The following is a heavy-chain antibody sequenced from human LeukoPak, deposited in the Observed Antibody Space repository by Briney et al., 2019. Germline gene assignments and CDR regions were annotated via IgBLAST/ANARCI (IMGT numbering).Heavy chain of an antibody. CDR2: INPNSGGT. J-gene: IGHJ3*02. CDR1: GYTFTGYY. D-gene: IGHD4-17*01. CDR3: ARRDPRGDYGCDAFDI. V-gene: IGHV1-2*02. Sequence: ASVKVSCKASGYTFTGYYMHWVRQAPGQGLEWMGWINPNSGGTNYAQKFQGRVTMTRDTFISTAYMELSRLRSDDTAVYYCARRDPRGDYGCDAFDIWGQGTMVAVSS.